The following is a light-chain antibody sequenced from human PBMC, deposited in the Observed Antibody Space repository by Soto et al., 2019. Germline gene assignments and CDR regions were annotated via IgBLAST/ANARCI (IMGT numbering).Light chain of an antibody. J-gene: IGKJ1*01. CDR2: GAS. CDR1: QSVSSSY. CDR3: QHYNSYSEA. Sequence: IVLTQSPVTLALSPGGRATLSCRASQSVSSSYLAWYQQKPGQAPRLLIYGASSRATGIPDRFSGSGSGTEFTLTTSSLQPDDFATYYCQHYNSYSEAVAQGPKV. V-gene: IGKV3-20*01.